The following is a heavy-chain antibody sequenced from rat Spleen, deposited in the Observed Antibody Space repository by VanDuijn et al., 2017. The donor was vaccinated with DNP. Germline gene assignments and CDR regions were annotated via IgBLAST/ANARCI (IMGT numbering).Heavy chain of an antibody. CDR3: TVARDGRYEVAY. CDR2: IIYDGSRT. Sequence: EVQLVESDGGLVQPGRSLKVSCAASGFTFRNYDMAWVRQTPTKGLEWVATIIYDGSRTYYRDSVKGRFTISRDNAKSTLYLQMDSLRSEDTATNYYTVARDGRYEVAYWGQVVMVTVSS. D-gene: IGHD1-5*01. V-gene: IGHV5-29*01. J-gene: IGHJ2*01. CDR1: GFTFRNYD.